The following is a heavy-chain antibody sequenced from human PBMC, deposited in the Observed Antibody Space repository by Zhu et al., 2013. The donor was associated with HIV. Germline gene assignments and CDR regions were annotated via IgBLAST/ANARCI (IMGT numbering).Heavy chain of an antibody. Sequence: QVQLVQSGAEVKKPGSSVKVSCKASGGTFSSYAISWVRQAPGQGLEWMGGIIPIFGTANYAQKFQGRVTITADESTSTAYMELSSLRSEDTAVYYCASWGGGEYYDYVWGSYRPSYYFDYWGQGTLVTVSS. V-gene: IGHV1-69*01. CDR1: GGTFSSYA. CDR2: IIPIFGTA. D-gene: IGHD3-16*02. CDR3: ASWGGGEYYDYVWGSYRPSYYFDY. J-gene: IGHJ4*02.